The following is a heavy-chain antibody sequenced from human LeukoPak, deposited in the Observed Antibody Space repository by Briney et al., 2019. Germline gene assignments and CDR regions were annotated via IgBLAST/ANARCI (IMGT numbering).Heavy chain of an antibody. CDR2: ISGSTDRT. CDR1: GFTFSSYA. CDR3: AKGGSSAVAGNKNH. J-gene: IGHJ5*02. D-gene: IGHD6-19*01. Sequence: GGSLRLSCAASGFTFSSYAISWVRQAPGKGLEWVSAISGSTDRTYYADSVKGRFTVSRDNSKNTLYLQMNSLRAEDTAVYYCAKGGSSAVAGNKNHWGQGTLVTVSS. V-gene: IGHV3-23*01.